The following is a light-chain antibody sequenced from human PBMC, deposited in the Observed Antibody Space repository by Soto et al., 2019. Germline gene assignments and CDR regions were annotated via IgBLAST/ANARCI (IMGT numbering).Light chain of an antibody. CDR3: QQRSNWRGIT. Sequence: EIVLTQSPATLSLSPGERATLSCGASQSVSSYLAWYQQKPGQAPRLLIYDASNRATGIPARFSGSGSGTDFTLTISSLEPEDFAVYYCQQRSNWRGITFGQGTRLEIK. CDR2: DAS. V-gene: IGKV3-11*01. J-gene: IGKJ5*01. CDR1: QSVSSY.